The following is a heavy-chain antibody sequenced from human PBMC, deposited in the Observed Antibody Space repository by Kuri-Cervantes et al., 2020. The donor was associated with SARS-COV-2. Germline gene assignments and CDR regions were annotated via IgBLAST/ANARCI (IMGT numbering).Heavy chain of an antibody. J-gene: IGHJ3*02. D-gene: IGHD4-23*01. CDR1: GGSISSSSYY. V-gene: IGHV4-39*02. CDR3: AKDRRTSMVNDAFDI. CDR2: IYYSGST. Sequence: ESLKISCTVSGGSISSSSYYWGWIRQPPGKGLEWIGSIYYSGSTYYNPSLKSRVTISVDTSKNQFSLKLSSVTAADTALYYCAKDRRTSMVNDAFDIWGQGTMVTVSS.